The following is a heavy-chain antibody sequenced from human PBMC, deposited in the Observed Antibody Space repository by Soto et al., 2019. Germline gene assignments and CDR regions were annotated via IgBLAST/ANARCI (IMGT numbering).Heavy chain of an antibody. D-gene: IGHD3-10*01. J-gene: IGHJ4*02. V-gene: IGHV4-34*01. CDR2: INHSGST. CDR3: ASTNRGSGSYYLDY. CDR1: GGSFSGYY. Sequence: SETLSLTCAVYGGSFSGYYWSWIRQPPGKGLEWIGEINHSGSTNYNPSLKSRVTISVDTSKNQFSLKLSSVTAADTAVYYCASTNRGSGSYYLDYWGQGTLVTVSS.